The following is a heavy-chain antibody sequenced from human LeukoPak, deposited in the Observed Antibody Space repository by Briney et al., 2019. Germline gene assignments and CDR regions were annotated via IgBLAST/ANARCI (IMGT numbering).Heavy chain of an antibody. CDR1: GFTVSNNY. D-gene: IGHD6-19*01. Sequence: GGSLRLSCAASGFTVSNNYMSWVRQAPGKGLEWVSVICSGGSTYYADSVKGRFTISRDNSKNTLYLQMNSLRAEDTAVYYCAREMRSGWSVRDYWGQGTLVTVSS. CDR2: ICSGGST. V-gene: IGHV3-53*01. J-gene: IGHJ4*02. CDR3: AREMRSGWSVRDY.